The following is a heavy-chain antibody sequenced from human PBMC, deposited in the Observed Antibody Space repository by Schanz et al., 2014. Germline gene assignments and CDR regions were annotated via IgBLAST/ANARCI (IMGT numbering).Heavy chain of an antibody. CDR1: GFTFSSYS. J-gene: IGHJ4*02. CDR2: ISSSSSYI. V-gene: IGHV3-21*01. CDR3: ARSAGRDFWSGYYTRFDY. Sequence: EVQLVESGGGLVKPGGSLRLSCAASGFTFSSYSMNWVRQAPGKGLEWVSSISSSSSYIYYADSVKGRFTISRDNAKNSLYLQMNSLRAEDTAVYYCARSAGRDFWSGYYTRFDYCGQGTLVTVSS. D-gene: IGHD3-3*01.